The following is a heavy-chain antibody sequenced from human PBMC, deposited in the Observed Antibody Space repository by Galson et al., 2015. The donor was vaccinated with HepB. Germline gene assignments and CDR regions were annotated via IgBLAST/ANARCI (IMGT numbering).Heavy chain of an antibody. Sequence: SLRLSCAAYGFTFSNAWMSWVRQAPGKGLEWVGRIKSKTDGGTTDYAAPVKGRFTISRDDSKNTLYLQMNSLKTEDTAVYYCTTEELRYFDWLLSYFDYWGQGTLVTVSS. J-gene: IGHJ4*02. D-gene: IGHD3-9*01. CDR3: TTEELRYFDWLLSYFDY. V-gene: IGHV3-15*01. CDR2: IKSKTDGGTT. CDR1: GFTFSNAW.